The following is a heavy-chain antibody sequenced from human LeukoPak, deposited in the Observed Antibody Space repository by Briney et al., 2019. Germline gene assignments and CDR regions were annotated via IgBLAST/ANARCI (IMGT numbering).Heavy chain of an antibody. Sequence: GGSLRLSCAASGFTFRSYSMNWVRQAPGKGLEWVSAISGSGGSTYYADSVKGRFTISRDNSKNTGYLQLNSLRAEDTAVYYCAKGSRSNGYYIDYWGQGTLVTVSS. D-gene: IGHD6-6*01. CDR2: ISGSGGST. J-gene: IGHJ4*02. CDR1: GFTFRSYS. CDR3: AKGSRSNGYYIDY. V-gene: IGHV3-23*01.